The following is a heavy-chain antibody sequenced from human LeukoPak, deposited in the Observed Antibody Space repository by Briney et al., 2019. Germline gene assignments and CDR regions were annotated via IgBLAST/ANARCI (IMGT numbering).Heavy chain of an antibody. J-gene: IGHJ3*02. CDR2: IIPILGIA. CDR3: AEDCSGGSCYQGSAFDI. V-gene: IGHV1-69*04. CDR1: GGTFSGYA. Sequence: SVKVSCKASGGTFSGYAISWVRQAPGQGLEWMGRIIPILGIANYAQKFQGRVTITADKSTSTAYMELSSLRSEDTAVYYCAEDCSGGSCYQGSAFDIWGQGTMVTVSS. D-gene: IGHD2-15*01.